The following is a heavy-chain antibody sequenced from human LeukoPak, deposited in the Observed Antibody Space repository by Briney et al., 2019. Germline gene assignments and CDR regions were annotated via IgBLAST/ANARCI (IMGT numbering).Heavy chain of an antibody. CDR1: GGSISSSSYY. CDR2: IYYSGST. D-gene: IGHD3-9*01. V-gene: IGHV4-39*01. J-gene: IGHJ4*02. Sequence: SETLSLTCTVSGGSISSSSYYWGWIRQPPGKGLEWIGSIYYSGSTYYNPSLKSRVTISVDTSKNQFSLKLSSVTAADTAVYYCARALQDHYDILTGPDYWGQGTLVTVSS. CDR3: ARALQDHYDILTGPDY.